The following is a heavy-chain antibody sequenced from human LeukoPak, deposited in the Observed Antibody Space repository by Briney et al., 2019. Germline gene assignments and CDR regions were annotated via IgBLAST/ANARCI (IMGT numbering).Heavy chain of an antibody. CDR3: ARASHFGDYAD. Sequence: GGSLRLSCAASGFTVSSNYVSWVRQAPGKGLEWVSIIYINGNTYYEDSVKGRFTISRDNSKNTVYLQMNSLRTEDTAVYYCARASHFGDYADWGQGTLVTVSS. J-gene: IGHJ4*02. V-gene: IGHV3-53*01. CDR1: GFTVSSNY. CDR2: IYINGNT. D-gene: IGHD4-17*01.